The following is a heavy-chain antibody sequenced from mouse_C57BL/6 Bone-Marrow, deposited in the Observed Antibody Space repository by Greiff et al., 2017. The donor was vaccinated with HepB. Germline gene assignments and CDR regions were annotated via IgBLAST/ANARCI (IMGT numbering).Heavy chain of an antibody. V-gene: IGHV1-64*01. CDR2: IHPNSGST. CDR3: ARYRYYGSSPYYFDY. Sequence: QVQLQQPGAELVKPGASVKLSCKASGYTFTSYWMHWVKQRPGQGLEWIGMIHPNSGSTNYNEKFKSKATLTVDKSSSTAYMQLSSLTSEDSAVYYCARYRYYGSSPYYFDYWGQGTTLTVSS. J-gene: IGHJ2*01. D-gene: IGHD1-1*01. CDR1: GYTFTSYW.